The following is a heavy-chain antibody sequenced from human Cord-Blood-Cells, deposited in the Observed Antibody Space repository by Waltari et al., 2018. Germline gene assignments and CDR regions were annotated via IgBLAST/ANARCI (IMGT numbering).Heavy chain of an antibody. D-gene: IGHD3-10*01. CDR2: INHSGST. CDR3: AREYGSGSYIFDY. Sequence: QVQLQQWGAGLLKPSETLSLTCAVYGGSFSGYYWSWIRQPPGKGLEWIGEINHSGSTNCNPSLKSRVTISVDTSKNQFSLKLSSVTAADTAVYYGAREYGSGSYIFDYWGQGTLVTVSS. V-gene: IGHV4-34*01. J-gene: IGHJ4*02. CDR1: GGSFSGYY.